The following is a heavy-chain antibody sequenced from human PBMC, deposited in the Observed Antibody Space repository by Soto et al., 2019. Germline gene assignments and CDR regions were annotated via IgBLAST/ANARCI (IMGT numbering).Heavy chain of an antibody. D-gene: IGHD3-10*01. V-gene: IGHV1-69*12. CDR2: IIPIFGTA. J-gene: IGHJ4*02. CDR3: ARDLAGSGRHPINYYFDY. CDR1: GGTFSSYA. Sequence: QVQLVQSGAEVKKPGSSVKVSCKASGGTFSSYAISWVRQAPGQGLEWMGGIIPIFGTANYAQKFQGRVTITADESTSTAYMELSSLRSEDTAVYYCARDLAGSGRHPINYYFDYWGQGTLVTVSS.